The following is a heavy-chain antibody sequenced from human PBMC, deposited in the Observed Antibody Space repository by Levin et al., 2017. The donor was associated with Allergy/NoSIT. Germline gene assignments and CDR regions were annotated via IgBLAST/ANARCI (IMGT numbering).Heavy chain of an antibody. CDR1: GGTFSSYA. CDR3: ARVVCSSTSCKLIDAFDS. Sequence: KISCKASGGTFSSYAISWVRQAPGQGLEWMGGIIPIFGTANYAQKFQGRVTITADKSTSTAYMELSSLRSEDTAVYYCARVVCSSTSCKLIDAFDSWGQGTMVTVS. CDR2: IIPIFGTA. V-gene: IGHV1-69*06. J-gene: IGHJ3*02. D-gene: IGHD2-2*01.